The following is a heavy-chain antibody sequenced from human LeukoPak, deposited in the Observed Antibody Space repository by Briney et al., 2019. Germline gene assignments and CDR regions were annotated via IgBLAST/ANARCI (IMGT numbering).Heavy chain of an antibody. CDR3: AGVRHDYGDYGAFDI. J-gene: IGHJ3*02. V-gene: IGHV1-69*05. D-gene: IGHD4-17*01. CDR2: IIPIFGTA. Sequence: GASVKVSCKASGGTFSSYAISWVRQAPGQGLEWMGGIIPIFGTANYAQKFQGRVTIPTDESTSTAYMELSSLRSEDTAVYYCAGVRHDYGDYGAFDIWGQGTMVTVSS. CDR1: GGTFSSYA.